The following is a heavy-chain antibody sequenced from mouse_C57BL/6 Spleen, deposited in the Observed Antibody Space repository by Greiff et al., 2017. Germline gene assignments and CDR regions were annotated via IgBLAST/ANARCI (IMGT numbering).Heavy chain of an antibody. CDR2: INYDGSST. CDR3: ARDTYYAMDY. V-gene: IGHV5-16*01. Sequence: EVQLVESEGGLVQPGSSMKLSCTASGFTFSDYYMAWVRQVPEKGLEWVANINYDGSSTYYLDSLKSRFIISRDNAKNILYLQMSSLKSVDTATYYCARDTYYAMDYWGQGTSVTVSA. CDR1: GFTFSDYY. J-gene: IGHJ4*01.